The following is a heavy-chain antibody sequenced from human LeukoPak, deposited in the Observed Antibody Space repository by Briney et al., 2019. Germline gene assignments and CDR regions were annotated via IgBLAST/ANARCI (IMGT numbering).Heavy chain of an antibody. D-gene: IGHD3-10*01. CDR3: ASLAITMVRGLNLDY. CDR2: INPNSGGT. CDR1: GYTFTGYY. Sequence: ASVKVSCKASGYTFTGYYMHWVRQAPGQGLEWMGWINPNSGGTNYAQKFQGRVTMTRDTSISTAYMELSSLRSDDTAVYYCASLAITMVRGLNLDYWGQGTLVTVSS. V-gene: IGHV1-2*02. J-gene: IGHJ4*02.